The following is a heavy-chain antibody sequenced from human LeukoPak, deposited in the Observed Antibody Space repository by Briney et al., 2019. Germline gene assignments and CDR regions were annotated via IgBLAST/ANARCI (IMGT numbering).Heavy chain of an antibody. V-gene: IGHV3-33*06. D-gene: IGHD6-19*01. CDR3: AKSGYSSGWSEYYLDY. CDR1: GFTFISYG. CDR2: IWYDGSNK. J-gene: IGHJ4*02. Sequence: PGGSLRLSCAADGFTFISYGMHWVRQAPGKGLEWVAVIWYDGSNKYYADSVKGRFTISRDNSKNTLYLQMNSLRAEDTAVYYCAKSGYSSGWSEYYLDYWGQGTLVTVSS.